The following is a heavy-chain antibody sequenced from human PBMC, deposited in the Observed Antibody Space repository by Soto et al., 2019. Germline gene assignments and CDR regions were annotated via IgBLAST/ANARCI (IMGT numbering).Heavy chain of an antibody. J-gene: IGHJ4*02. V-gene: IGHV3-33*01. Sequence: HPGGSLRLSCAASGFAFSSFGMHWVRQAPGKGLEWVAIIWYDGSDKYHADSVEGRFAISRDNSKNTLYLQMNSLRAEDTAVYHCAFGNLSYYFDYWGQGAPVTV. D-gene: IGHD3-16*01. CDR1: GFAFSSFG. CDR3: AFGNLSYYFDY. CDR2: IWYDGSDK.